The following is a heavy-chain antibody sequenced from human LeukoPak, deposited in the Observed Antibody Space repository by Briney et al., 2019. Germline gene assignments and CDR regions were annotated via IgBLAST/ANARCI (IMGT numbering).Heavy chain of an antibody. Sequence: GESLKISCKGSGYRFTNFWIGWVRQMPGKGLEWVGIIYPGDSDTRYSPSFQGQVTISADKSISTAYLKWSSLKASDTAMYYCATIYCSGGSCYSGDAFDFWGQGTMVTVSS. CDR1: GYRFTNFW. V-gene: IGHV5-51*01. D-gene: IGHD2-15*01. J-gene: IGHJ3*01. CDR2: IYPGDSDT. CDR3: ATIYCSGGSCYSGDAFDF.